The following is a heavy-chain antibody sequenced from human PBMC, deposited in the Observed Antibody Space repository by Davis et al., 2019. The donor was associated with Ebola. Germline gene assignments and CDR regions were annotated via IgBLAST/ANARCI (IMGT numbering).Heavy chain of an antibody. CDR2: IFTGDSDT. Sequence: GESLKISCQASGYIFTTYWIGWVRQMPGKGLEWMGIIFTGDSDTRYSPSFRGQVTISADKSFKTAFLQWSSLKASDTAMYYCATLRRTITGMDDGFDIWGQGTMVTVSS. D-gene: IGHD2-8*02. CDR1: GYIFTTYW. J-gene: IGHJ3*02. CDR3: ATLRRTITGMDDGFDI. V-gene: IGHV5-51*01.